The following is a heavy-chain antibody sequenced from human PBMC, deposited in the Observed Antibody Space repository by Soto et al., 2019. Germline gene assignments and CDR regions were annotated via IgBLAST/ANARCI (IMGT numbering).Heavy chain of an antibody. D-gene: IGHD6-13*01. CDR1: GFTFSSYA. J-gene: IGHJ1*01. CDR3: AKDPRPIAAAEPDPVYFQH. CDR2: ISGSGGST. Sequence: PGGSLRLSCAASGFTFSSYAMSWVRQAPGKGLEWVSAISGSGGSTYYADSVKGRFTISRDNSKNTLYLQMNSLRAEDTAVYYCAKDPRPIAAAEPDPVYFQHWGQGTLVTVSS. V-gene: IGHV3-23*01.